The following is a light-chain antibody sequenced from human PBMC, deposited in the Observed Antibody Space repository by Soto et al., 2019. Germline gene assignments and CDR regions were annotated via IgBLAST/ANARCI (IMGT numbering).Light chain of an antibody. CDR1: QDISNY. CDR2: AAS. Sequence: DIQMTQSPSSLSASVGDRVSITGRASQDISNYLAWYQQKPGKVPELLIYAASTLQSGVTSRFSGSGSGTDFTLTISSLQPEDVATYYCQKYNRAPYTFGQGTKVDIK. J-gene: IGKJ2*01. V-gene: IGKV1-27*01. CDR3: QKYNRAPYT.